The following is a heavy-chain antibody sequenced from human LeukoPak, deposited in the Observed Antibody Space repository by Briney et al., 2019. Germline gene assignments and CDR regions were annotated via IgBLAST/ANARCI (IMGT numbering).Heavy chain of an antibody. V-gene: IGHV4-34*12. CDR3: AGARDVVIDY. CDR1: GGSFSGYS. CDR2: IIHSGST. J-gene: IGHJ4*02. D-gene: IGHD3-10*02. Sequence: SETLSLTCAVYGGSFSGYSWSWIRQPPGKGLEWIGEIIHSGSTNYNPSLKSRVTISMDTSKNQFSLKLISVTAADTAVYYCAGARDVVIDYWGQGALVTAS.